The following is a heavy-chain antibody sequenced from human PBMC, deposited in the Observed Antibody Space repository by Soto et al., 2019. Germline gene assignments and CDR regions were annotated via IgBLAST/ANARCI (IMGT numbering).Heavy chain of an antibody. J-gene: IGHJ2*01. CDR1: GMTFINAS. D-gene: IGHD2-2*01. CDR3: ARGLTTTRGRQVWYFDL. CDR2: IKEDGTEK. V-gene: IGHV3-7*01. Sequence: EVHLVESGGGLVKPGGSLRLSCTASGMTFINASMNWVRQAPGKGPEWVAHIKEDGTEKFYVDSVKSRFTIYRDNDENSLDLQMNNLRADDTAVYFCARGLTTTRGRQVWYFDLWGRGTQVAVSS.